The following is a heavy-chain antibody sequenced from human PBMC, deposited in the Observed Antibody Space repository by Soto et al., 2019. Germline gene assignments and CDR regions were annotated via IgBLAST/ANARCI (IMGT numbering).Heavy chain of an antibody. CDR1: GFTFSNYA. D-gene: IGHD1-26*01. CDR3: AKDRVVGATQDNDY. CDR2: ISGSGGST. Sequence: GGSLRLSCAASGFTFSNYAMTWARQAPGKGLEWVSAISGSGGSTYYADSVKGRFTISRDNSKNTLYLQMNSLRAEDTAVYYCAKDRVVGATQDNDYWGQGTLVTVSS. V-gene: IGHV3-23*01. J-gene: IGHJ4*02.